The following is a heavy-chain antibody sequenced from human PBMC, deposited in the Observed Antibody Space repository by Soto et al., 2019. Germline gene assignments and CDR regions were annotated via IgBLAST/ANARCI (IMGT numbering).Heavy chain of an antibody. CDR2: ISYDGSNK. D-gene: IGHD4-4*01. V-gene: IGHV3-30*18. CDR3: AKTGTVTTSDCDY. J-gene: IGHJ4*02. Sequence: QGQLVESGGGVVQPGRSLRLSCAASGFTFSSYGMHWVRQAAGKGLEWVAVISYDGSNKYYADSVKGRFTISRDNSKNTLYLQMNSLSAEDTAVYYCAKTGTVTTSDCDYWGQGTLVTVSS. CDR1: GFTFSSYG.